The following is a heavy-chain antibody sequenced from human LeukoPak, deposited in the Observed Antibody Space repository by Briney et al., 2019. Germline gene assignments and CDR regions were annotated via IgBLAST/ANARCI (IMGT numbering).Heavy chain of an antibody. CDR3: ARDPNGDYIGAFDM. D-gene: IGHD4-17*01. V-gene: IGHV3-23*01. Sequence: GGSLRLSCTASGFTLSAYAMMWVRQAPGKGPEWVSAIRGGGGSAFYADSVKGRFTISRDNSKYTLFLQINSLRAEDTAVYYCARDPNGDYIGAFDMWGPGTMVTVSS. CDR1: GFTLSAYA. J-gene: IGHJ3*02. CDR2: IRGGGGSA.